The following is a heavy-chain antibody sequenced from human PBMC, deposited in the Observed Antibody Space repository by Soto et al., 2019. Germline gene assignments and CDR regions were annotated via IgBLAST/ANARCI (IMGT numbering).Heavy chain of an antibody. V-gene: IGHV3-21*02. D-gene: IGHD5-12*01. CDR2: ISSSSSNI. CDR3: ARDNGYDAATLDY. Sequence: EVQLVESEGGLVKPAGSLRLSCAASGFTFSTCSMNWVRQAPGKGLEWVSSISSSSSNIYYADSVKGPFTISRDNSKNSLYLQMNSLRADDTAVYYCARDNGYDAATLDYWGQGTLVTVSS. J-gene: IGHJ4*02. CDR1: GFTFSTCS.